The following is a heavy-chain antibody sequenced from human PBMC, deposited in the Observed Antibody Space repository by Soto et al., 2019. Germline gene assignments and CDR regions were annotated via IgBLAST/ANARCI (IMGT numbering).Heavy chain of an antibody. D-gene: IGHD5-18*01. CDR1: GDSVTSGDYY. CDR3: ARIPVDTYMTYWFDP. V-gene: IGHV4-61*08. CDR2: IYYSGNT. J-gene: IGHJ5*01. Sequence: PSETLSLTCTVSGDSVTSGDYYWSWIRQPPGKGLEWIGYIYYSGNTNYSPSLKSRVAISIDTSHNQFSLKLSSVTAADTAVYFCARIPVDTYMTYWFDPWGQRTLLTVS.